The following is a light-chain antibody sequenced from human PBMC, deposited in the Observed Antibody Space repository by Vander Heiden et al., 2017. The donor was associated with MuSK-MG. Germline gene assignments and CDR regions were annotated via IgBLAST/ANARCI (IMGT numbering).Light chain of an antibody. CDR1: ESLLHSNGYTY. V-gene: IGKV2-28*01. CDR2: LGF. Sequence: DIVMTQSPLSLPVTPGERASISCRSNESLLHSNGYTYLDWYLQKPGQSPHLLIYLGFNRAAGVPDRFSGSGSGTDFTLKIRRVEAEDLGVFYCRQALQTPRTFGQGTRLEIK. CDR3: RQALQTPRT. J-gene: IGKJ2*01.